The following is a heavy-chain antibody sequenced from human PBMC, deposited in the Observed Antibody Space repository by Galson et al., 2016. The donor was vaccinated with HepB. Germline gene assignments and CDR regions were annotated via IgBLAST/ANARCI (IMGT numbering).Heavy chain of an antibody. Sequence: SLRLSCAASGFTFSSYSMNWVRQAPGKGLEWVSSISSSSSYIYYADSVKGRFTISRDNAKNSLYLQMNNLRAEDTAVYYCARADDCGDYYFDYWGQGTLVTVSS. CDR3: ARADDCGDYYFDY. J-gene: IGHJ4*02. V-gene: IGHV3-21*01. CDR2: ISSSSSYI. D-gene: IGHD4-17*01. CDR1: GFTFSSYS.